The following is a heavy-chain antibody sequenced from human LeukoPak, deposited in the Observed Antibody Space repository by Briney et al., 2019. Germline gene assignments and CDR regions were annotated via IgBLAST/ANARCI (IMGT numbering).Heavy chain of an antibody. CDR2: IYTSGST. Sequence: SETLSLTCTVSGGSISSYYWSWIRQPAGKGLEWIGRIYTSGSTNYNPSLKRRVTMSVDTSKNQFSLKLSSVTAADTAVYYCVLTLGPERWYAFDIWGQGTMVTVSS. D-gene: IGHD2-15*01. V-gene: IGHV4-4*07. J-gene: IGHJ3*02. CDR1: GGSISSYY. CDR3: VLTLGPERWYAFDI.